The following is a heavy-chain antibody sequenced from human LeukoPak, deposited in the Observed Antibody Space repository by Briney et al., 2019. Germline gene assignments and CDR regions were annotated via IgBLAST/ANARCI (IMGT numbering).Heavy chain of an antibody. CDR3: AKDARRTNGWYFFDY. V-gene: IGHV3-33*06. J-gene: IGHJ4*02. D-gene: IGHD6-19*01. CDR2: LWSDGSNT. Sequence: GRSLRLSSAASGFNFRRYGLHWVRQAPGKSLEWVAFLWSDGSNTNYADSVKGRFTISRDISKNSLYLQMNSLRAEDTAVYYCAKDARRTNGWYFFDYWGQGTLVTVSS. CDR1: GFNFRRYG.